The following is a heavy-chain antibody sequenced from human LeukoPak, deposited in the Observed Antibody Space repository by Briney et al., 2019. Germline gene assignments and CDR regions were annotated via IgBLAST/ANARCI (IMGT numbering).Heavy chain of an antibody. CDR3: ARDRDWHTFVY. CDR1: GFTFSSYW. CDR2: IKQDGSEK. Sequence: GGSLRLSCAASGFTFSSYWMDWVRQAPGRGREWVANIKQDGSEKYYVDSVKGRFTISRDNAKNSLYLQMNSLRADDTAVYYCARDRDWHTFVYWGQGALVTVSS. V-gene: IGHV3-7*01. J-gene: IGHJ4*02. D-gene: IGHD2-21*01.